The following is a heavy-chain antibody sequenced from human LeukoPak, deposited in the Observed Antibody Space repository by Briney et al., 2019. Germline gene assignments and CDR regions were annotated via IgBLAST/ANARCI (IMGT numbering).Heavy chain of an antibody. V-gene: IGHV4-59*01. CDR2: IYYSGST. CDR3: ASREGDLDY. CDR1: GGSISSYY. D-gene: IGHD3-10*01. J-gene: IGHJ4*02. Sequence: SETLSLTCTLSGGSISSYYWGWIRQPPGKGLEWIGYIYYSGSTNYNPSLKSRVTISVDTSKNQFSLKLSSVTAADTAMYYCASREGDLDYWGQGTLVTVSS.